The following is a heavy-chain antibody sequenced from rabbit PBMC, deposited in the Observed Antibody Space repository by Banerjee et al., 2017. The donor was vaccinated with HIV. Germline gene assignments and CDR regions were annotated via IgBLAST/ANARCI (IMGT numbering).Heavy chain of an antibody. CDR2: IYTGGGTT. J-gene: IGHJ4*01. CDR3: AGDPWSGWNL. V-gene: IGHV1S45*01. CDR1: GFSFSNKYV. Sequence: QEQLVESGGDLVKPEGSLTLSCTASGFSFSNKYVMCWVRQAPGKGLEWIGCIYTGGGTTYYASWAKGRFTISKTSSTTVTLQMTSLTAADTATYFCAGDPWSGWNLWGQGTLVTVS. D-gene: IGHD4-1*01.